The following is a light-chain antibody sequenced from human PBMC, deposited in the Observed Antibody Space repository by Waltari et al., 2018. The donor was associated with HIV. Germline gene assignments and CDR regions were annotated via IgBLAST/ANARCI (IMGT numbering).Light chain of an antibody. V-gene: IGKV3-11*01. Sequence: EIVLTQSPATLSLSPGEGATLSCRASQSINNYLAWYQQKPGQAPRLLIFDASNRAAGIPARFSGSGSGTDFTLTISDLEPEDFALYYCQQRFDWPVTFGQGTRLEIK. CDR3: QQRFDWPVT. CDR1: QSINNY. J-gene: IGKJ5*01. CDR2: DAS.